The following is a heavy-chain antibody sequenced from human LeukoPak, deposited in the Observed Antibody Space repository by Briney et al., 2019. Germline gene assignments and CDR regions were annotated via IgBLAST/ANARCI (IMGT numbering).Heavy chain of an antibody. Sequence: SVKASCKACGYTFTGYYMHWVRQAPGQRLEWMGWINPNSGGTNYAQKFQGRVTMTRDTSISTAYMELSRLRSDDTAVYYCAREGTASNLFDYWGQGTLVTVSS. CDR1: GYTFTGYY. V-gene: IGHV1-2*02. CDR3: AREGTASNLFDY. D-gene: IGHD6-25*01. CDR2: INPNSGGT. J-gene: IGHJ4*02.